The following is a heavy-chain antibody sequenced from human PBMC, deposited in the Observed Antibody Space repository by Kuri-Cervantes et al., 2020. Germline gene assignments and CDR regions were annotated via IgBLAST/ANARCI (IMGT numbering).Heavy chain of an antibody. J-gene: IGHJ4*02. V-gene: IGHV4-4*02. D-gene: IGHD3-10*01. Sequence: SQTLSLTCAVSGGSISTDNWWTWVRQPPGKGLEWIGETPHSGSANYNPSFKSRISISVDVSKNQFSLKLTSVTAADTAVYYCASMVRGASYYFDYWGQGTLVTVSS. CDR1: GGSISTDNW. CDR2: TPHSGSA. CDR3: ASMVRGASYYFDY.